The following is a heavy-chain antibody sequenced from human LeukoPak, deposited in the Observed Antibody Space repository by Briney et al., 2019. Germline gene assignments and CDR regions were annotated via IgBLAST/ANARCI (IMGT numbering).Heavy chain of an antibody. V-gene: IGHV3-11*01. CDR3: ASEYGDGYYYYGMDV. J-gene: IGHJ6*02. Sequence: GGSLRLSCAASGFTFSDYYMSWIRQAPGKGLEWVSYISSSGSTIYYADSVKGRFTISRDNAKNSLYLQMNSLRAEDTAVYYCASEYGDGYYYYGMDVWGQGTTVTVSS. D-gene: IGHD4-17*01. CDR1: GFTFSDYY. CDR2: ISSSGSTI.